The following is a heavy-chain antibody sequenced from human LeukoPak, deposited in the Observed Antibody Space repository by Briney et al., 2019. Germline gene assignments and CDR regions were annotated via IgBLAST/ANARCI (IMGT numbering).Heavy chain of an antibody. CDR1: GFTFTSYA. CDR3: AKRYCSGTSCPLYYYYGMDV. D-gene: IGHD2-2*01. Sequence: GGSLRLSCAASGFTFTSYAMSWVRQAPRKGLEWVSAISGSGGNTYYADSVKGRFTISRDNSKNTLFLQMNSLRAEDTAVYYCAKRYCSGTSCPLYYYYGMDVWGQGTTVTVSS. V-gene: IGHV3-23*01. CDR2: ISGSGGNT. J-gene: IGHJ6*02.